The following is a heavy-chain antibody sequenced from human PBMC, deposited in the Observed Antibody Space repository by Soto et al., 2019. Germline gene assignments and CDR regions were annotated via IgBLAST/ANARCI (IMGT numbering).Heavy chain of an antibody. Sequence: PGGSLRLSCAASGFTFSSYAMHWVRQAPGKGLERVAVISYDGSNKYYADSVKGRFTISRDNSKNTLYLQMNSLRAEDTAVYYCARDYYDSPFDPWGQGTLVTVSS. CDR3: ARDYYDSPFDP. V-gene: IGHV3-30-3*01. J-gene: IGHJ5*02. CDR1: GFTFSSYA. CDR2: ISYDGSNK. D-gene: IGHD3-22*01.